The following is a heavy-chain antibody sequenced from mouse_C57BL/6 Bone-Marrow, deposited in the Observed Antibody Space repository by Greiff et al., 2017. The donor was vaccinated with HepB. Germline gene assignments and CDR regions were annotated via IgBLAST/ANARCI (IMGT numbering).Heavy chain of an antibody. V-gene: IGHV1-7*01. D-gene: IGHD2-5*01. Sequence: VKLVESGAELAKPGASVKLSCKASGYTFTSYWMHWVKQRPGQGLEWIGYINPSSGYTKYNQKFKDKATLTADKSSSTAYMQLSSLTYEDSAVYYCARGYSNYFAWFAYWGQGTLVTVSA. CDR3: ARGYSNYFAWFAY. J-gene: IGHJ3*01. CDR2: INPSSGYT. CDR1: GYTFTSYW.